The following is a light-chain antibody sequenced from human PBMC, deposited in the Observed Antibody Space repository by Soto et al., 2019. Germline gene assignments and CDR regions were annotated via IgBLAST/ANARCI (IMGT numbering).Light chain of an antibody. CDR3: LLSYGGAQGV. CDR1: TGAVTSGHY. CDR2: DTS. J-gene: IGLJ3*02. Sequence: QAVVTQEPSLTVSPGGTVTLTCGSSTGAVTSGHYPYWFQQKPGQAPRTLIYDTSNKHSWTPARFSGSLLGGKAALTLSGAQPEDEAEYYCLLSYGGAQGVFGGGTKLTVL. V-gene: IGLV7-46*01.